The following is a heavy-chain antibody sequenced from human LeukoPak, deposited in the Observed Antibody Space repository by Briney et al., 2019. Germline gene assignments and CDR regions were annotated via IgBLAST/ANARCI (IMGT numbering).Heavy chain of an antibody. D-gene: IGHD3-22*01. V-gene: IGHV4-31*03. J-gene: IGHJ3*02. CDR2: IYYSGST. CDR3: AGFWPQRGSSGSYDAFDI. Sequence: SETLSLTCTVSGGSISSGGYYWSWIRQHPGKGLEWIGYIYYSGSTYYNPSLKSRVTISVDTSKNQFSLKLSSVTAADTAVYYWAGFWPQRGSSGSYDAFDIWGQGTMVTVSP. CDR1: GGSISSGGYY.